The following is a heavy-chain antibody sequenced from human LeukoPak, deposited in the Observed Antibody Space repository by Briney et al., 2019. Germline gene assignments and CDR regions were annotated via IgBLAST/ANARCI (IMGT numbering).Heavy chain of an antibody. D-gene: IGHD6-19*01. V-gene: IGHV4-59*02. J-gene: IGHJ4*02. CDR2: LLDDGVT. CDR3: ARDWAGTSYFDH. Sequence: SETLSLTCAVSGASVSGNYWSWIRPSPQRGLEWFGHLLDDGVTDYNPSLKSRVTILSDTSKNQFSLRLTSVTAADTAIYYCARDWAGTSYFDHWGQGALVTVSS. CDR1: GASVSGNY.